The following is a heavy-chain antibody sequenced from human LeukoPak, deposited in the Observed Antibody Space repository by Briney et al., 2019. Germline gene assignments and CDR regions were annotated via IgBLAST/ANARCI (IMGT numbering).Heavy chain of an antibody. CDR2: ISGSGGST. J-gene: IGHJ4*02. CDR1: GFTFSSYA. Sequence: GGSLRLSLAASGFTFSSYAMSWVRQAPGKGLEWVSAISGSGGSTYYADSVKGRFTISRDNSKNTLYLQMNSLRAEDTAVYYCAKDNRGYGSGSYYKGGFDYWGQGTLVTVSS. CDR3: AKDNRGYGSGSYYKGGFDY. V-gene: IGHV3-23*01. D-gene: IGHD3-10*01.